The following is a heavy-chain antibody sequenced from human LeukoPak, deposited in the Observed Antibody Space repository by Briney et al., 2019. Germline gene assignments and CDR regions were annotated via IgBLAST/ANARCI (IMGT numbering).Heavy chain of an antibody. D-gene: IGHD3-22*01. CDR2: IYTSGST. V-gene: IGHV4-61*02. J-gene: IGHJ5*02. CDR3: ARDYYDSSGYYLNWFDP. CDR1: GGSISSSSYY. Sequence: SETLSLTCTVSGGSISSSSYYWSWIRQPAGKGLEWIGRIYTSGSTNYNPSLKSRVTMSVDTSKNQFSLKLSSVTAADTAVYYCARDYYDSSGYYLNWFDPWGQGTLVTVSS.